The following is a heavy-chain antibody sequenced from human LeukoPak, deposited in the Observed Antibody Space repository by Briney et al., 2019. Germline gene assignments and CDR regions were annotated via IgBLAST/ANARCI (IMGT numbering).Heavy chain of an antibody. CDR2: FIPVFGPA. CDR1: GYTFTGYY. Sequence: SVKVSCKASGYTFTGYYMHWVRQAPGQGLEWMGGFIPVFGPANYAQKFQGRVTITADESTSTAYMELSSLRSEDTAVYYCARAGEVYNSGSYLEYWGQGTLVTVSS. V-gene: IGHV1-69*13. D-gene: IGHD6-19*01. CDR3: ARAGEVYNSGSYLEY. J-gene: IGHJ4*02.